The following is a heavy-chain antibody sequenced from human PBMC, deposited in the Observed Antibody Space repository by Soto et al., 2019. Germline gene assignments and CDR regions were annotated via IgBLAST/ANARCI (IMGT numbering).Heavy chain of an antibody. CDR1: GFTFSSYA. J-gene: IGHJ6*02. CDR3: ARAMVRGVATHYYYYYGMDV. CDR2: ISYDGSNK. Sequence: QVQLVESGGGVVQPGRSLRLSCAASGFTFSSYAMHWVRQAPGKGLEWVAVISYDGSNKYYADSVKGRFTISRDNSKNTLYLQMNSLRAEDTAVYYCARAMVRGVATHYYYYYGMDVWGQGPRSPSP. D-gene: IGHD3-10*01. V-gene: IGHV3-30-3*01.